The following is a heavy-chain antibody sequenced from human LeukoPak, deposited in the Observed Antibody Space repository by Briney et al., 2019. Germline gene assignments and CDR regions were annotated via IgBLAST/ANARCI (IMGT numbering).Heavy chain of an antibody. V-gene: IGHV7-4-1*02. CDR1: GYTFSSHG. CDR2: INTNTGNP. CDR3: ARDGRGGTN. D-gene: IGHD3-16*01. Sequence: ASVKVSCKASGYTFSSHGNIWVRQAPGQGLEWMGWINTNTGNPTYAQGFTGRFVFSLDTSVSTAYLQISSLKAEDTAVYYCARDGRGGTNWGQGTLVTVSS. J-gene: IGHJ4*02.